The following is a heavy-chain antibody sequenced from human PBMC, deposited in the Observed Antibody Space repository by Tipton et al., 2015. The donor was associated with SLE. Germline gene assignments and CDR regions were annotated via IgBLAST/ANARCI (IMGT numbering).Heavy chain of an antibody. Sequence: TLSLTCTVSGASISRHYWTWIRQPPGKGLEWIGDIFHSGGTNYNPSLKSRVTISVDTSKNQFSLKLSSVTAADTAVYYCAREAPYSGYANDAFDIWGQGTMVTVSS. V-gene: IGHV4-59*11. CDR1: GASISRHY. J-gene: IGHJ3*02. CDR3: AREAPYSGYANDAFDI. CDR2: IFHSGGT. D-gene: IGHD5-12*01.